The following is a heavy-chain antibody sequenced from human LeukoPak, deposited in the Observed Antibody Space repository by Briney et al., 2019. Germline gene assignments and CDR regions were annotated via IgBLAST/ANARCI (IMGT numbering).Heavy chain of an antibody. Sequence: ASVKVSCKASGYTFTSYDINWVRQATGQGLEWMGWMNPNSGNTGYAQKFQGRVTMTRNTSISTAYMELSSLRSEDTAVYYCARAPYGWRGYYFDYWGQGTLVTVSS. D-gene: IGHD6-19*01. CDR3: ARAPYGWRGYYFDY. CDR1: GYTFTSYD. J-gene: IGHJ4*02. V-gene: IGHV1-8*01. CDR2: MNPNSGNT.